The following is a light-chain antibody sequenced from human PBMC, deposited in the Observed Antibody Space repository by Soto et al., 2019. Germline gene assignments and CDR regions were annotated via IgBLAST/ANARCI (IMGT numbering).Light chain of an antibody. CDR2: AAS. Sequence: DIQMTQSPSSLSASVGDRVTITCRASQSISSYLNWYQQKPGKAHKLLIYAASSLQSGVQSRFSGSGSGTDFTLTISSLQPEDFATYYCQQSYSTPPTFGQGTKVDI. V-gene: IGKV1-39*01. CDR1: QSISSY. J-gene: IGKJ1*01. CDR3: QQSYSTPPT.